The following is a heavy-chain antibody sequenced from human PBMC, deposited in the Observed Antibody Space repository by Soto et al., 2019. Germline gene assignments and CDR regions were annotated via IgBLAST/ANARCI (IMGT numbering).Heavy chain of an antibody. J-gene: IGHJ6*02. V-gene: IGHV5-10-1*01. D-gene: IGHD3-22*01. CDR3: ARNEHYYDSSGYTINYYYSGMDV. CDR1: GYSFTSYW. Sequence: PGESLKISCKGSGYSFTSYWISWVRQMPGKGLEWMGRIDPSDSYTNYSPSFQGHVTISADKSISTAYLQWSSLKASDTAMYYCARNEHYYDSSGYTINYYYSGMDVWGQGTTVTVSS. CDR2: IDPSDSYT.